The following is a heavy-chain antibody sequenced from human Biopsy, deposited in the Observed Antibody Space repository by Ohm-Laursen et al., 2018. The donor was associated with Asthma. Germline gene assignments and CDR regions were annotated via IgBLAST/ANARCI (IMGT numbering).Heavy chain of an antibody. CDR3: ARAVDYSHYYGIDV. J-gene: IGHJ6*02. V-gene: IGHV1-18*01. D-gene: IGHD4-23*01. CDR1: GYTFNSAG. CDR2: ISVYNGNT. Sequence: ASVKVSCKTSGYTFNSAGITWVRQAPGQGLEWTGWISVYNGNTKVAQKLQDRVTMVTDTSTSTAYMELRSLRSDDTAVYFCARAVDYSHYYGIDVWGQGTTVTVS.